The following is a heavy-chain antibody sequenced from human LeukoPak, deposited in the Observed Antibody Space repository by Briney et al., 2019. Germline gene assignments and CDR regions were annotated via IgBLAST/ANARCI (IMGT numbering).Heavy chain of an antibody. D-gene: IGHD6-6*01. Sequence: SGTLSLTCAVSGGSISSSNWWSWIRQPPGKGLEWIGTIYHSGSTYYNPSLKSRVTISVDTSKNQFSLKLSSVTAADTAVYYCARRIAARHSYYYYYMDVWGKGTTVTVSS. J-gene: IGHJ6*03. CDR3: ARRIAARHSYYYYYMDV. CDR1: GGSISSSNW. CDR2: IYHSGST. V-gene: IGHV4-4*02.